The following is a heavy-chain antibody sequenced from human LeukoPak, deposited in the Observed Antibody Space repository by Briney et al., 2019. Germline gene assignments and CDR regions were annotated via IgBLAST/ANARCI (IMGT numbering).Heavy chain of an antibody. CDR3: AKDRRVVAAKYYYYYYGMDV. D-gene: IGHD2-15*01. J-gene: IGHJ6*02. CDR2: ISGSGGST. Sequence: PGGSLRLSCAASGFTFSSYAMSWVRQAPGKGLEWVSAISGSGGSTYYADSVKGRFTISRDNSKNTLYLQMNSLRAEDTAVYYCAKDRRVVAAKYYYYYYGMDVWGQGTTVTVSS. V-gene: IGHV3-23*01. CDR1: GFTFSSYA.